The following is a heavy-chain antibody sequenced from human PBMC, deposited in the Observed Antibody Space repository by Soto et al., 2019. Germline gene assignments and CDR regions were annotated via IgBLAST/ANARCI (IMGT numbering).Heavy chain of an antibody. J-gene: IGHJ3*02. Sequence: SETLPLTCTVSGRSISGYPLSWIRQPPGKGLEWVGYIYYSGSTNYNPSLKGRITISPDTSKSQFSLKLSSLTAADSAVYYCARVVVPGTCCAFDICGQGTMVTVSS. V-gene: IGHV4-59*01. CDR3: ARVVVPGTCCAFDI. CDR2: IYYSGST. D-gene: IGHD1-1*01. CDR1: GRSISGYP.